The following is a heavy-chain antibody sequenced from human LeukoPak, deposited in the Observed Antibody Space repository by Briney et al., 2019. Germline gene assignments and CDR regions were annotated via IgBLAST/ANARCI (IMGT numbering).Heavy chain of an antibody. J-gene: IGHJ6*02. CDR2: INWNGGST. CDR3: ARDGGYSSGWRKDYYYYYGMDV. D-gene: IGHD6-19*01. CDR1: GFTFDDYG. Sequence: GGSLRLSCAASGFTFDDYGMSWVRQAPGKGLEWVSGINWNGGSTGYADSVKGRFTISRDNAKNSLYLQMNSLRAEDTAVYYCARDGGYSSGWRKDYYYYYGMDVWGQGTTVTVSS. V-gene: IGHV3-20*04.